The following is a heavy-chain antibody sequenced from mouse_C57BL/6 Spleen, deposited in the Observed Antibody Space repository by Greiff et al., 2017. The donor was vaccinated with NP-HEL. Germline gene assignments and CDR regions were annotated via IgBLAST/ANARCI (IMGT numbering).Heavy chain of an antibody. Sequence: EVQRVESGGGLVKPGGSLKLSCAASGFTFSSYAMSWVRQTPEKRLEWVATISDGGSYTYYPDNVKGRFTISRDNAKNNLYLQMSHLKSEDTAMYYCARSYGYDGCAYWGQGTLVTVSA. D-gene: IGHD2-2*01. CDR1: GFTFSSYA. J-gene: IGHJ3*01. V-gene: IGHV5-4*01. CDR2: ISDGGSYT. CDR3: ARSYGYDGCAY.